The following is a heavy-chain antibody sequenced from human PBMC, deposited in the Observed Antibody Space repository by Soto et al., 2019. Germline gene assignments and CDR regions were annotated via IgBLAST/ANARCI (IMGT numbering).Heavy chain of an antibody. CDR1: GYIFTNYA. CDR2: INAANGNT. V-gene: IGHV1-3*01. D-gene: IGHD4-17*01. CDR3: ASPPTNLDYDDDTWFDP. Sequence: XSVKVSFNASGYIFTNYAMHLVRHTPGQRLEWMGWINAANGNTKYSQKFQGRVTITTDTSASTAYMELSSLRAEETAVYYCASPPTNLDYDDDTWFDPWGQGTLVTVSS. J-gene: IGHJ5*02.